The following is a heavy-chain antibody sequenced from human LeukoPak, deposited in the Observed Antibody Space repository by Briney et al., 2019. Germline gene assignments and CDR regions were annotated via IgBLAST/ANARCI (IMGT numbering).Heavy chain of an antibody. CDR1: GGSIGSHY. J-gene: IGHJ5*02. CDR3: ARGNGKFLSFRSWFDP. D-gene: IGHD1-26*01. Sequence: ALETLSLTCTVSGGSIGSHYWTWIRQTPGKGLEWIGYVYDIGSTNYNPSLKSRVTISVDTSKNQFPLKLSSVTAADTAVYYCARGNGKFLSFRSWFDPWGQGTLVTVSS. V-gene: IGHV4-59*11. CDR2: VYDIGST.